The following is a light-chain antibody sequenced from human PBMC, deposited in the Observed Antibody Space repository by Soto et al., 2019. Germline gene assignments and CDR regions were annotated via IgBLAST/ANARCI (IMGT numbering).Light chain of an antibody. CDR2: GAS. V-gene: IGKV3-20*01. CDR3: QQYGSSPPYT. Sequence: EIVLTQSPGTLSLSPGERATLSCRASQSVSSSYLAWYQQKPGQAPRLLIYGASSRATGIPDRFRGSGSGTDFTLTISRLEPEDFAVSYCQQYGSSPPYTFGQGTKLEIK. J-gene: IGKJ2*01. CDR1: QSVSSSY.